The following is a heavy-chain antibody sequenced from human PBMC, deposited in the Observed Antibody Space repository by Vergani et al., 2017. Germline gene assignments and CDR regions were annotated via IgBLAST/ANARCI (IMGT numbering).Heavy chain of an antibody. CDR2: ISGSGGST. Sequence: EVQLLESGGGLVQPGGSLRLSCAASGFTFSSYAMSWVRQAPGKGLEWVSAISGSGGSTYYADSVKGRFTISSDNSKNTLYLQMNSLRADGTAVYYCAKVGCSVGSCYYYYYGMDVWGQGTTVTVSS. V-gene: IGHV3-23*01. D-gene: IGHD2-15*01. CDR1: GFTFSSYA. J-gene: IGHJ6*02. CDR3: AKVGCSVGSCYYYYYGMDV.